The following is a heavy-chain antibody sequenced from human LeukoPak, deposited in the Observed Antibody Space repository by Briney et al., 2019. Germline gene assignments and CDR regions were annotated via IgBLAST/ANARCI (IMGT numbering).Heavy chain of an antibody. CDR1: GLTVSSYA. J-gene: IGHJ3*02. CDR2: ISGSGGST. CDR3: AIFRRDYYDSSGHPTDI. Sequence: GGSLRLSCAASGLTVSSYAMSWVRQAPGKGLEWVSAISGSGGSTYYADSVKGRFTISRDNSKNTLYLQMNSLRAEDTAVYYCAIFRRDYYDSSGHPTDIWGQGTMVTVSS. D-gene: IGHD3-22*01. V-gene: IGHV3-23*01.